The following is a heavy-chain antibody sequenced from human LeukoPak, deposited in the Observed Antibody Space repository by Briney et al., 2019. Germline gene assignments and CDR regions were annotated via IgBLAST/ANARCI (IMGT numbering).Heavy chain of an antibody. Sequence: GGSLRLSCAASGFTFSAYYMTWIRQAPGKGLEWVAVISYDGSNKYYADSVKGRFTISRDNSKNTLYLQMNSLRAEDTAVYYCANLAAIDYWGQGTLVTVSS. CDR3: ANLAAIDY. CDR1: GFTFSAYY. J-gene: IGHJ4*02. D-gene: IGHD6-6*01. V-gene: IGHV3-30-3*01. CDR2: ISYDGSNK.